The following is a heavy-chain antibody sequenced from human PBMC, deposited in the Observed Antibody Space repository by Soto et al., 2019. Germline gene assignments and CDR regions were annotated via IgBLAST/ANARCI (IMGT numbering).Heavy chain of an antibody. Sequence: PLEFLKISCKGSGYSFTSYWSGWVRQMPGKGLEWMGIIYPGDSDTRYSPSFQGQVTISADRSISTAYLQWSSLKASDTAMYYCARGVGQLVQDFDYWGQGTLVTVSS. CDR1: GYSFTSYW. CDR2: IYPGDSDT. CDR3: ARGVGQLVQDFDY. D-gene: IGHD6-6*01. V-gene: IGHV5-51*01. J-gene: IGHJ4*02.